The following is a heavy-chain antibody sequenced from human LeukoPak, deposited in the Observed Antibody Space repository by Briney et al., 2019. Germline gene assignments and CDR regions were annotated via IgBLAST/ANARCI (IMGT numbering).Heavy chain of an antibody. Sequence: ASVKVSCKASGYTFTGYYMHRVRQAPGQGLEWMGWINPNSGGTKYAQKFQARVTMTRDTSISTAYMELSRLTSDDTAVYYCASEEVGPRQHLTYFDYWGQGTLVTVSS. D-gene: IGHD6-13*01. CDR3: ASEEVGPRQHLTYFDY. V-gene: IGHV1-2*02. CDR1: GYTFTGYY. J-gene: IGHJ4*02. CDR2: INPNSGGT.